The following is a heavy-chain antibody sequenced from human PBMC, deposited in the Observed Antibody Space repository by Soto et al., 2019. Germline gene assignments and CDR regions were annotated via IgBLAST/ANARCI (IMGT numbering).Heavy chain of an antibody. CDR2: IYYSGST. Sequence: QVKLQESGPGLVKPSETLSLTCTVSGGSISSSYWSWIRQPPGKGLECIGYIYYSGSTNYNPSLKSRVTISVDTSKNQFSLKLSSVTAADTAVYYCARLYCSSTSCYFDYWGQGTLVTVSS. V-gene: IGHV4-59*08. D-gene: IGHD2-2*01. CDR1: GGSISSSY. CDR3: ARLYCSSTSCYFDY. J-gene: IGHJ4*02.